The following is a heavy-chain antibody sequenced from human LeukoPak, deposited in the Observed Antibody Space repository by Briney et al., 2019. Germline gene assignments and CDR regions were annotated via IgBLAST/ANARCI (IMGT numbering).Heavy chain of an antibody. Sequence: GGCLRLSCVATVLTFCRYEMTWVREAPGQGLGGGSYISSSETSIYYADCVKSRYTVYRDNGKNSLYLQRSSLRADHTAVYYCATEHLAVAGPASFDYRGQGTLVTVS. CDR1: VLTFCRYE. J-gene: IGHJ4*02. CDR2: ISSSETSI. CDR3: ATEHLAVAGPASFDY. D-gene: IGHD6-19*01. V-gene: IGHV3-48*03.